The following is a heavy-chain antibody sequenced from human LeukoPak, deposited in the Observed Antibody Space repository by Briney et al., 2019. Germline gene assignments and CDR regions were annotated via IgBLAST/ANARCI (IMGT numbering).Heavy chain of an antibody. D-gene: IGHD2-2*01. J-gene: IGHJ5*02. V-gene: IGHV1-2*02. CDR3: ALGVVPAARCWFDP. CDR2: INPNSGGT. Sequence: ASVKVSCMASGYTFTGYYMHWVRQAPGQGLEWMGWINPNSGGTNYAQKFQGRVTMTRDTSISTAYMELSRLRSDDTAVYYCALGVVPAARCWFDPWGQGTLVTVSS. CDR1: GYTFTGYY.